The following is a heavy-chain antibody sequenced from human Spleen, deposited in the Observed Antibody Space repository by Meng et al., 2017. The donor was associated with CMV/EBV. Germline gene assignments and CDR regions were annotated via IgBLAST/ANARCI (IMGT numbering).Heavy chain of an antibody. CDR1: GYTFTGYY. CDR2: INPNSGGT. J-gene: IGHJ4*02. V-gene: IGHV1-2*02. CDR3: ARVDNDDPVAPYYFDY. Sequence: ASVKVSCKASGYTFTGYYMHWVRQAPGQGLEWMGWINPNSGGTNYAQKFQGRVTMTRDTSISTAYMELSRLRSDDTAVYYCARVDNDDPVAPYYFDYWGQGTLVTVSS. D-gene: IGHD2-21*01.